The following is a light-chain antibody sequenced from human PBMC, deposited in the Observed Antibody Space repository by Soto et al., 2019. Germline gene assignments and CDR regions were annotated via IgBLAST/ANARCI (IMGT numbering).Light chain of an antibody. V-gene: IGKV1-5*03. CDR1: QTIGSW. CDR3: QHYNSYSEA. Sequence: DIQMTQSPSTLSGSLGDKVTIXXRASQTIGSWLAWYQQKPGKAPXLLIYKASTLKSGVPSRFSGSGSGTEFTLTISSLQPDDFATYYCQHYNSYSEAFGQGTKVDI. CDR2: KAS. J-gene: IGKJ1*01.